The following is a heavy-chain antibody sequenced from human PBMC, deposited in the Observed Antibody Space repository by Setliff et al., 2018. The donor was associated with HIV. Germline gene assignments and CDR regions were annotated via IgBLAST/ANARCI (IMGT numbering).Heavy chain of an antibody. CDR3: AKTPLY. J-gene: IGHJ4*02. CDR2: IRYDGSNK. V-gene: IGHV3-30*02. Sequence: GGSLRLSCTASGFIFSDCGMHWVRQAPGKGLEWVAFIRYDGSNKYYADSVKGRFTISRDNSKNTLYLQMNSLRAEDTAVYYCAKTPLYWGQGTLVTVSS. CDR1: GFIFSDCG.